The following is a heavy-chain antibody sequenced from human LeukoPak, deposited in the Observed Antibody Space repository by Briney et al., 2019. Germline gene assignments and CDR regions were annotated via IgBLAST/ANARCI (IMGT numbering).Heavy chain of an antibody. CDR2: IIPIFGTA. J-gene: IGHJ4*02. Sequence: SVKVSCKASGGTFSSYAISWVRQAPGQGLEWMGGIIPIFGTANYAQKFQGRVTIAEDESTSTAYMELSSLRSEDTAVYYCARADDGGYVSRLDYWGQGTLVTVSS. D-gene: IGHD5-12*01. CDR1: GGTFSSYA. CDR3: ARADDGGYVSRLDY. V-gene: IGHV1-69*01.